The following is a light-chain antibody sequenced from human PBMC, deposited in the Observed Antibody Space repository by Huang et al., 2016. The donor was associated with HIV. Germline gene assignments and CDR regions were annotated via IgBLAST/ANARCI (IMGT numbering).Light chain of an antibody. Sequence: EIVLAQSPVTLSLSPGERATLACRASQSVSVDLAWYQQKAGQAPRLLSYNASNRATGIPARCSGSGSGTDFTRTISSLEPEDFAVYYCQQRSDWPPTCGRGTKVEIK. CDR2: NAS. J-gene: IGKJ1*01. V-gene: IGKV3-11*01. CDR3: QQRSDWPPT. CDR1: QSVSVD.